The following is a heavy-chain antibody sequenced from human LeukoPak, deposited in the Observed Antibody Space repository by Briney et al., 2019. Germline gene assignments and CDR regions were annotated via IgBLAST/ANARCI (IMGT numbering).Heavy chain of an antibody. V-gene: IGHV4-39*07. CDR2: VSHSGTT. D-gene: IGHD6-13*01. J-gene: IGHJ5*02. CDR1: GGSISSSGYY. Sequence: SETLSLTCTVSGGSISSSGYYWGWIRQPPGKGLEWIGSVSHSGTTYYIPSLKSRITISIDTSKNQFSLRLSSVTAADTAVYYCARDVYSSTSWLDPWGHGTLVTVSS. CDR3: ARDVYSSTSWLDP.